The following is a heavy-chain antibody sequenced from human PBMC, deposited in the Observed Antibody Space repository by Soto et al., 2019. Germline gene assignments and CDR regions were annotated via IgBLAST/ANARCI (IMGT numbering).Heavy chain of an antibody. J-gene: IGHJ5*02. V-gene: IGHV1-18*01. CDR3: ARDYYDSSSFDNWFAP. D-gene: IGHD3-22*01. CDR1: GYTFTSYG. Sequence: ASVKVSCKASGYTFTSYGVSWVRQGPGQGLEWMGWISGYNGNTNYAQKFQGRVTMTTDTSTRTAYMELRSLRSDDTAVYYCARDYYDSSSFDNWFAPWGQGTLVTVSS. CDR2: ISGYNGNT.